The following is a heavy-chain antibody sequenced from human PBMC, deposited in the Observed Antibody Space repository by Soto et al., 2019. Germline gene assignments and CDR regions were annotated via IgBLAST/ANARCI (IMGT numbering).Heavy chain of an antibody. Sequence: SETLSLTCTVSGGSIISSDGYHWSWIRQHPGKGLEWIGYIYYSGNTYYNPSLKSRVTISVDTSKNQFSLKLSSVTAADTAVYYCARSLAVAGTLTYYFDYWGQGTLVTVSS. J-gene: IGHJ4*02. CDR1: GGSIISSDGYH. D-gene: IGHD6-19*01. CDR2: IYYSGNT. V-gene: IGHV4-31*03. CDR3: ARSLAVAGTLTYYFDY.